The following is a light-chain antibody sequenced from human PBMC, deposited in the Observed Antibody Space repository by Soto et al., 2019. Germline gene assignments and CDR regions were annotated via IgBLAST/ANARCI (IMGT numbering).Light chain of an antibody. V-gene: IGKV3-15*01. Sequence: EILMTQSPSTLSVSLGDRATITCRASQSVSSYLAWYQQKPGKAPRLLIYGASTRETGVPSRFSGSGSGTEFTLTISSLQSEDFAIYYCHEYDNWPKTFGQGTKVEI. CDR2: GAS. J-gene: IGKJ1*01. CDR3: HEYDNWPKT. CDR1: QSVSSY.